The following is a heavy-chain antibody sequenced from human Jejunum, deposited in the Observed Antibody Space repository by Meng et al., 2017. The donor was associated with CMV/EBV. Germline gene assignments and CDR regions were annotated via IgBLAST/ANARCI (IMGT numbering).Heavy chain of an antibody. D-gene: IGHD2-8*02. J-gene: IGHJ4*02. Sequence: RLSCAAAGYTCSSFAMSGVRQAPGRGLEWVSIISGGGTYYADSMKGRFTISRDNSKNTLYLQMNSLRAEDTALYYCVKGLTVFEYWGQGTLVTVSS. CDR3: VKGLTVFEY. CDR2: ISGGGT. CDR1: GYTCSSFA. V-gene: IGHV3-23*03.